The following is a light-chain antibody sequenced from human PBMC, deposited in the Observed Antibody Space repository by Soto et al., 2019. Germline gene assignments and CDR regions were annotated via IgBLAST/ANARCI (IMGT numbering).Light chain of an antibody. V-gene: IGKV1-27*01. CDR2: AAS. CDR3: QKYGSAPWT. J-gene: IGKJ1*01. CDR1: QGISTY. Sequence: DIQMTQSPSSLSASVGDRVTITCRASQGISTYLAWYQQKPGRIPKLLIYAASALQSGVPSRFSGRGSGTDFTLTISSLQHEDVATYYCQKYGSAPWTLGRGTKVDIK.